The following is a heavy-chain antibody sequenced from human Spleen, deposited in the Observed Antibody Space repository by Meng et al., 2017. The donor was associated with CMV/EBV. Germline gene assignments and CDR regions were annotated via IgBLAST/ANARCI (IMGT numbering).Heavy chain of an antibody. J-gene: IGHJ4*02. CDR1: GYTFSAHY. D-gene: IGHD3-16*01. V-gene: IGHV1-2*06. CDR2: INCNSGDT. CDR3: VRLAGGTDY. Sequence: ASVKVSCKASGYTFSAHYMHWVRQAPGQGPEWLGRINCNSGDTEYAQKFQGRVTMTRDTSISTAYMEVASLRSDDTAVYYCVRLAGGTDYWGQGTLVTVSS.